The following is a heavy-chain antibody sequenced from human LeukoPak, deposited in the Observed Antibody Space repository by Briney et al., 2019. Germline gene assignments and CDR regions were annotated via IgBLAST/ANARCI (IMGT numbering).Heavy chain of an antibody. D-gene: IGHD2-15*01. Sequence: ETLSLTCSVYGGSFSGYYWSWIRQPPGKGLEWIGEINHSGSTNYNPSLKSRVTISVDTSKNQFSLKLSSVTAADTAVYYCARGSQSLGYCSGGSCRAKIFDYWGQGTLVTVSS. J-gene: IGHJ4*02. V-gene: IGHV4-34*01. CDR3: ARGSQSLGYCSGGSCRAKIFDY. CDR2: INHSGST. CDR1: GGSFSGYY.